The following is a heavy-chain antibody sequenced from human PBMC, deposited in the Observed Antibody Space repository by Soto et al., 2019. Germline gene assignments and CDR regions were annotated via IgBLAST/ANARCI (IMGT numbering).Heavy chain of an antibody. D-gene: IGHD5-12*01. J-gene: IGHJ4*02. V-gene: IGHV3-23*01. CDR2: ISGSGGTT. CDR1: GFIFSNYA. Sequence: VQLLEAGGGLVQPGGSLRLSCAASGFIFSNYAMTWIRQAPWKGLERVSTISGSGGTTYYTDSVKGRFTFSRDNSKNTLYLQMDSLTAEDTAVYYCAKSPLRPTIGFDYWGQGTLVTVSS. CDR3: AKSPLRPTIGFDY.